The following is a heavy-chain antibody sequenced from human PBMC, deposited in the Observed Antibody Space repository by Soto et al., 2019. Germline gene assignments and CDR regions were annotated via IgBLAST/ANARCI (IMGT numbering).Heavy chain of an antibody. V-gene: IGHV3-23*01. Sequence: EVQLLDSGGGLVQPGGSLRLSCAASGFPFSTYAMPWVRQGPGTGLEWVSGISGSGGRSYYADSVKGRFTISRDNSKSTLYLQMNSLRAEDTAVYYCAKAYFVWSSEQPYYFDYWGQGTLVTVSS. J-gene: IGHJ4*02. D-gene: IGHD3-16*01. CDR2: ISGSGGRS. CDR3: AKAYFVWSSEQPYYFDY. CDR1: GFPFSTYA.